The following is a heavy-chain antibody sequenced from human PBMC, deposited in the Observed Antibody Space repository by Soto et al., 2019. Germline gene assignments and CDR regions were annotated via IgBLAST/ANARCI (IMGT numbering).Heavy chain of an antibody. D-gene: IGHD3-10*01. Sequence: GGSLRLSCAASGFTVSSNYMSWVRQAPGKGLEWVSVIYSGGSTYYADSGKGRFTISRDNSKNTLYLQMNSLRAEDTAVYYCASSLGLYYYGSGSYQFDYWGQGTLVTVSS. J-gene: IGHJ4*02. CDR1: GFTVSSNY. CDR3: ASSLGLYYYGSGSYQFDY. V-gene: IGHV3-53*01. CDR2: IYSGGST.